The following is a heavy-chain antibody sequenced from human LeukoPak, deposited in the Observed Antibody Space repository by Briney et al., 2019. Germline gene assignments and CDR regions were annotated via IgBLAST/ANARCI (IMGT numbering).Heavy chain of an antibody. Sequence: GGSLRLSCAASGFTFNTYWMSWVRQPPGRGLEWVANIKEDGTAKYYVDSVKGQFTNSRDNAKNSRVLQMNALRAEDTAVYYCARGPISSFDYWGQGTLVTVSS. CDR3: ARGPISSFDY. CDR2: IKEDGTAK. J-gene: IGHJ4*02. CDR1: GFTFNTYW. V-gene: IGHV3-7*04.